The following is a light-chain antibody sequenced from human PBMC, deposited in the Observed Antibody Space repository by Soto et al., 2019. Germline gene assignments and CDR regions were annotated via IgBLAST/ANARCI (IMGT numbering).Light chain of an antibody. Sequence: DIQMTQSPSSVSASVGGRITITGRASQDIVGRLAWFQQKPGKAPQYLIQAASILQSGVPSRFSGSGSGTEFLLTINNLQPEHFASYFCLHVYPVPPTFGLGTKVDIK. CDR3: LHVYPVPPT. CDR2: AAS. J-gene: IGKJ1*01. CDR1: QDIVGR. V-gene: IGKV1-12*01.